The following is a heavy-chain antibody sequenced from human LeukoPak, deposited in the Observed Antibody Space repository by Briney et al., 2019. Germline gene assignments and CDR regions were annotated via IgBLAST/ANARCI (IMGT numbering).Heavy chain of an antibody. CDR1: GGSISSYY. CDR3: ARFPLAGATHYYYGMDV. V-gene: IGHV4-59*12. D-gene: IGHD1-26*01. J-gene: IGHJ6*02. Sequence: PSETLSLTCTVSGGSISSYYWSWIRQPPGKGLEWIGYIYYSGSTNYNPSLKSRVTISVDTSKNQFSLKLSSVTAADTAVYYCARFPLAGATHYYYGMDVWGQGTTVTVSS. CDR2: IYYSGST.